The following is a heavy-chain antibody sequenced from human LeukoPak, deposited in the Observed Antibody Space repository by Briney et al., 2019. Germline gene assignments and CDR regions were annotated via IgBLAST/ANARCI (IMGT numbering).Heavy chain of an antibody. Sequence: SGPTLVNPTQTLTLTCTFSGFSLSTSGVGVSWIRQAPGKALEWLALIYWDDDKRYSPSLGTRLTITKDTSKNQVVLTMTNMDPVDTATYYCAYKAPSGWYQGWGQGTLVTVSS. J-gene: IGHJ4*02. CDR3: AYKAPSGWYQG. V-gene: IGHV2-5*02. CDR1: GFSLSTSGVG. D-gene: IGHD6-19*01. CDR2: IYWDDDK.